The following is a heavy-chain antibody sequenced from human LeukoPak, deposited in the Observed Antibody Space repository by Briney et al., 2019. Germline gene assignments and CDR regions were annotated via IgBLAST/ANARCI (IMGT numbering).Heavy chain of an antibody. J-gene: IGHJ4*02. V-gene: IGHV4-39*01. CDR2: IYYSGST. D-gene: IGHD6-19*01. Sequence: SETLSLTCTVSGGSISSDSYYWAWIRQPPGKGLEWIASIYYSGSTYYNPSLKSRVTISVNTSRNQFSLKLNSVTAADTAVYYCASLAVAGLSEGYWGQGTLVIVSS. CDR1: GGSISSDSYY. CDR3: ASLAVAGLSEGY.